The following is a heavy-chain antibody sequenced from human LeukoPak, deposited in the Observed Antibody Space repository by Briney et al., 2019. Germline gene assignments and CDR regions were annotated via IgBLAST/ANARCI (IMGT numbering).Heavy chain of an antibody. J-gene: IGHJ6*02. Sequence: SETLSLTCTVSGGSISSYYWSWIRQPPGKGLEWIGYIYYSGSTNYNPSLKSRVTISVDTSKNQFSLKLSSVTAADTAVYYCARETGSGSSAVWGQGTTVTVSS. V-gene: IGHV4-59*12. CDR3: ARETGSGSSAV. CDR1: GGSISSYY. D-gene: IGHD6-19*01. CDR2: IYYSGST.